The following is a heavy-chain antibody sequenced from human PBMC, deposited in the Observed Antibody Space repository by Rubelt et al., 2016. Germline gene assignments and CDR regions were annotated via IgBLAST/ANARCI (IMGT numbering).Heavy chain of an antibody. V-gene: IGHV3-23*04. J-gene: IGHJ4*02. CDR3: ARASSGYDFDY. Sequence: QLVESGGGLVQPGGSLRLSCSASGFTFSSCAMYWVRQAPGKGLEWISAISGGGGSTYYADSVKGRFTISRDNSKNTLYLHMSSLRAEDTAVYYCARASSGYDFDYWGQGMLVTVSS. CDR1: GFTFSSCA. D-gene: IGHD3-22*01. CDR2: ISGGGGST.